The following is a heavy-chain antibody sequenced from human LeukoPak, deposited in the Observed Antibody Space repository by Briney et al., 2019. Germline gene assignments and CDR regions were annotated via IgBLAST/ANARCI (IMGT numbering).Heavy chain of an antibody. CDR3: ARDGVRDGLYFDR. V-gene: IGHV3-7*01. J-gene: IGHJ4*02. D-gene: IGHD5-24*01. Sequence: GGSLRLSCAASGFTFSSYWMNWVRQAPGKGLEWVASINQDGSEKYYLDSVKGRFTISRDNAKNSLYLQMNSLRDEDAAVYSCARDGVRDGLYFDRWGQGTLVTVSS. CDR1: GFTFSSYW. CDR2: INQDGSEK.